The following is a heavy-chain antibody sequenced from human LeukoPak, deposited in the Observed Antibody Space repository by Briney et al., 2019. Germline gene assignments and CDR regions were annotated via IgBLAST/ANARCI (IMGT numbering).Heavy chain of an antibody. D-gene: IGHD2-21*02. V-gene: IGHV4-31*03. CDR1: GDSISSGGHY. Sequence: SQTLSLTCNVSGDSISSGGHYWSWIRQRPGKGLEWIGYIYHSGTTYYNPYLKSRLTISVDTSKNHFSLRLTSVTAADTAVYFCARDSSVTAVPLDYWGRGTLVTVSS. J-gene: IGHJ4*02. CDR3: ARDSSVTAVPLDY. CDR2: IYHSGTT.